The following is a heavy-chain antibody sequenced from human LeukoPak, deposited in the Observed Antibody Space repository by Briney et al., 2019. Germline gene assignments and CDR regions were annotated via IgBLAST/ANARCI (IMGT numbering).Heavy chain of an antibody. J-gene: IGHJ4*02. CDR1: GGTFSSYA. CDR3: AREGPSYYDFWSGYPLPTPFDY. Sequence: SVKVSCKASGGTFSSYATSWVRQAPGQGLEWMGGIIPIFGTANYAQKFQGRVTITADESTSTAYMELSSLRSEDTAVYYCAREGPSYYDFWSGYPLPTPFDYWGQGTLVTVSS. CDR2: IIPIFGTA. V-gene: IGHV1-69*13. D-gene: IGHD3-3*01.